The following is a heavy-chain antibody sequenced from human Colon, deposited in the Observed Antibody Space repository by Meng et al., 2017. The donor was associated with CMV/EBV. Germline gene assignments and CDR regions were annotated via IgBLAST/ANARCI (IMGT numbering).Heavy chain of an antibody. J-gene: IGHJ4*02. Sequence: GGSLRLSCAASGFTFNTFVMHWVRQAPGKGLEWVALISYDGSNKYYADSVKGRFTISRDNSKNTLYLQMNSLRAEDTAVYYCAKERYCSSTSCYRGEFDYWGQGTLVTVSS. CDR3: AKERYCSSTSCYRGEFDY. D-gene: IGHD2-2*02. CDR2: ISYDGSNK. CDR1: GFTFNTFV. V-gene: IGHV3-30*18.